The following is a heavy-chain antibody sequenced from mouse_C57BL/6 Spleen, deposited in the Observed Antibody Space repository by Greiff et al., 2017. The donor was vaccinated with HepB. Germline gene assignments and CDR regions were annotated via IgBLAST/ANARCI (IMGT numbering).Heavy chain of an antibody. Sequence: QVQLQQSGAELVKPGASVKLSCKATGYTFTGYWIEWVKQRPGQGLEWIGEILPGGGSTNYNEKFKGKATFTADTSSNTAYMQLSSLTAEDSAIYYCARRTLPYAIDYWGQGTSVTVSS. CDR2: ILPGGGST. V-gene: IGHV1-9*01. CDR1: GYTFTGYW. J-gene: IGHJ4*01. CDR3: ARRTLPYAIDY.